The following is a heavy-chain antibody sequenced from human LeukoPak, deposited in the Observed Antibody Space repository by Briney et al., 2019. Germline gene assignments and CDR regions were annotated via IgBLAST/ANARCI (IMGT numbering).Heavy chain of an antibody. V-gene: IGHV3-48*04. D-gene: IGHD2-15*01. CDR2: ISRTGSTI. CDR1: GFTFSSYS. CDR3: ARSSSDCSGGSCYFEY. J-gene: IGHJ4*02. Sequence: GGSLRLSCAASGFTFSSYSMNWVRQAPGKGLEWVSYISRTGSTIYYADSVKGRFTISRDNAKNSLSLQMNSLRAEDTAVYYCARSSSDCSGGSCYFEYWGQGTLVTVSS.